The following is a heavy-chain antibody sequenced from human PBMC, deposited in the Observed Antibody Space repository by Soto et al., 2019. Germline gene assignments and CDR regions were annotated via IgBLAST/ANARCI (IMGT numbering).Heavy chain of an antibody. Sequence: QVQLVQSGGEVKKPGASVKVSCKASGYTFTSSGISWVRQAPGQGLEWMGWISAYNVNTNYGQKFQGRVTMTTDTSTRKAYLALRSLRSADTPVYYWARGFGSATQYAFFFDYWGQRPLLTVSS. CDR3: ARGFGSATQYAFFFDY. V-gene: IGHV1-18*04. D-gene: IGHD3-10*01. J-gene: IGHJ4*02. CDR2: ISAYNVNT. CDR1: GYTFTSSG.